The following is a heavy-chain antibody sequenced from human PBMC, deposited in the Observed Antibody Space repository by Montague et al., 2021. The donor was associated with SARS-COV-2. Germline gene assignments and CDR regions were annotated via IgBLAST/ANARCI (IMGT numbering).Heavy chain of an antibody. Sequence: CAISGDSVSTNLSAWNWIRQSPSRGLEWLGRTYYRYNWYHDYAPSVKSRIIVNPDTSKNQFSLQLNSVTPEDTAVYYCVRDHDQVFDYWGEGTLVTVSS. J-gene: IGHJ4*02. CDR1: GDSVSTNLSA. CDR3: VRDHDQVFDY. CDR2: TYYRYNWYH. V-gene: IGHV6-1*01. D-gene: IGHD1-1*01.